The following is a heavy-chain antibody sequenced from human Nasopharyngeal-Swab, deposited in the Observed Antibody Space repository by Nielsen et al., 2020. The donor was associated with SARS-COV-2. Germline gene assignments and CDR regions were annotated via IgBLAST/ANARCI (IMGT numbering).Heavy chain of an antibody. D-gene: IGHD3-10*01. J-gene: IGHJ6*03. Sequence: GESLKISCAASGFTVSNNYMSWVRQAPGKGLEWVSVIYSFSSTSDADSVRGRFTISRDSSKNTLYLQMNSLRVEDTAVYYCARGIYDSEVPYMDLWGKGTTVTVSS. CDR2: IYSFSST. CDR3: ARGIYDSEVPYMDL. CDR1: GFTVSNNY. V-gene: IGHV3-53*01.